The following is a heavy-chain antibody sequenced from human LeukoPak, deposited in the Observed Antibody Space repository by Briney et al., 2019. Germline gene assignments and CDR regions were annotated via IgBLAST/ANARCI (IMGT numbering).Heavy chain of an antibody. CDR1: GGTFSSYA. V-gene: IGHV1-69*01. CDR2: TIPIFGTA. Sequence: SVKVSCKASGGTFSSYAISWVRQAPGQGLEWMGGTIPIFGTANYAQKFQGRVTITADESTSTAYMELSSLRSEDTAVYYCARDNYDFWSGRKLNWFDPWGQGTLVTVSS. J-gene: IGHJ5*02. D-gene: IGHD3-3*01. CDR3: ARDNYDFWSGRKLNWFDP.